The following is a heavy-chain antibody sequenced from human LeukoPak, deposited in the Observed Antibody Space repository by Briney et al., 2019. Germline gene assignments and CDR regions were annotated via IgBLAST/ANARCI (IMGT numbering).Heavy chain of an antibody. J-gene: IGHJ4*02. D-gene: IGHD2-2*02. CDR2: IIPILGIA. CDR1: GGTFSSYT. V-gene: IGHV1-69*02. Sequence: SVKVSCKAFGGTFSSYTISWVRQAPGQGLEWMGRIIPILGIANYAQKFQGRVTITADKSTSTAYMELSSLRSEDTAVYYCAINIPPAHCSSTSCYTGDYWGQGTLVTVSS. CDR3: AINIPPAHCSSTSCYTGDY.